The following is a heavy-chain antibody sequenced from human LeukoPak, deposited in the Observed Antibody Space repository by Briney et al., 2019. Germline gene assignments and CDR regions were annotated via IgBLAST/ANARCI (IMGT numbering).Heavy chain of an antibody. CDR1: GFTYSLFW. D-gene: IGHD4-17*01. Sequence: GGSLRLSCAASGFTYSLFWMSWVRQAPGKGLEWVANIKQDGSEKYYVDSVKGRFTISRDNAERSLYLQMNSLRAEDTAVYYCARGFASGDYGADWGQGTLVTVSS. CDR2: IKQDGSEK. CDR3: ARGFASGDYGAD. J-gene: IGHJ4*02. V-gene: IGHV3-7*01.